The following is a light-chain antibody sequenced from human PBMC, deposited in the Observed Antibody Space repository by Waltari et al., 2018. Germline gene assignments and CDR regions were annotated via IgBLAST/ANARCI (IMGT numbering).Light chain of an antibody. J-gene: IGKJ4*01. CDR1: QSVSTF. CDR2: HAS. CDR3: QQRANWPPLT. V-gene: IGKV3-11*01. Sequence: EVVLTQSPATLSLSPGERATLSCRVSQSVSTFLAWYQQKPGQAPRLLTYHASNRAPGIPARFSGSGSGTDFTLTISTVEPEDFVVYYCQQRANWPPLTFGGGTKVEIK.